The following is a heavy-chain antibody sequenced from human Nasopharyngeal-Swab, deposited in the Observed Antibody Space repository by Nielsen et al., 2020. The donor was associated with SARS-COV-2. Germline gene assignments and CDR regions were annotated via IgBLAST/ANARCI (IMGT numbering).Heavy chain of an antibody. V-gene: IGHV1-18*01. J-gene: IGHJ4*02. CDR2: ISPYNSKA. D-gene: IGHD2-2*01. Sequence: ASVKVSCKTSGTYVISWVRQAPGHGLEGVGRISPYNSKANYAQNIQGRVTMTTDTSTSTAYMELSSLRSDDTAVYYCARDCSTSSCHLVWGQGTLVTVSS. CDR3: ARDCSTSSCHLV. CDR1: GTYV.